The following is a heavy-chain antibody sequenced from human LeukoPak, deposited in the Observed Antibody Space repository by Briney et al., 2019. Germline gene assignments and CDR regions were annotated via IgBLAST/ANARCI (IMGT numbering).Heavy chain of an antibody. CDR2: INPNSGGT. Sequence: VASVKVSCKASGYTFTGYYMHWVRQAPGQGLEWMGWINPNSGGTNYAQKFQGRVTMTRDTSISTAYMELSRLRSDDTAVYYCAWVIVVVPAAPFDPWGQGTLVTVSS. D-gene: IGHD2-2*01. V-gene: IGHV1-2*02. CDR3: AWVIVVVPAAPFDP. CDR1: GYTFTGYY. J-gene: IGHJ5*02.